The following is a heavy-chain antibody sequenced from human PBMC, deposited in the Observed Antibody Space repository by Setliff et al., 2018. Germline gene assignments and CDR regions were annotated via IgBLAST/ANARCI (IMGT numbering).Heavy chain of an antibody. V-gene: IGHV4-34*01. J-gene: IGHJ4*02. CDR1: GESFDNHY. CDR2: INHRGFT. CDR3: ARGRNIAARLLDS. Sequence: PSETLSLTCAVYGESFDNHYWTWIRQPPGERLEWIGEINHRGFTDYKPSLKSRLTMSVDTSRNQFSLNLGSVTAADTAVYYCARGRNIAARLLDSWGQGTLVTVSS. D-gene: IGHD6-6*01.